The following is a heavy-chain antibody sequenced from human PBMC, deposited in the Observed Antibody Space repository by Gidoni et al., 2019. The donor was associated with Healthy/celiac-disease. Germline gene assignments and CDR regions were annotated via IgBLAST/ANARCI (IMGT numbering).Heavy chain of an antibody. J-gene: IGHJ5*02. CDR2: INPSGGST. D-gene: IGHD3-10*01. Sequence: QVQLVQSGAEVKKPGASVTVSCKASGYTFTSYYRHWVRQAPVQGLEWMGIINPSGGSTSYEQKFQGRVTMTRDTSTSTVYMELSSLRSEDTAVYYCAREGGRGSGRAFDPWGQGTLVTVSS. CDR1: GYTFTSYY. CDR3: AREGGRGSGRAFDP. V-gene: IGHV1-46*03.